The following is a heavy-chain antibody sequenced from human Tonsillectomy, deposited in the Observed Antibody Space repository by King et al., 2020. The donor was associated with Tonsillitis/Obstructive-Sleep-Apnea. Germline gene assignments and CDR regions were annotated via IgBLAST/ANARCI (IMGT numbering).Heavy chain of an antibody. CDR1: GYIFTSYD. D-gene: IGHD4-11*01. V-gene: IGHV1-8*01. CDR3: ARGGGKYDYSTYLYYYYYKDV. Sequence: VQLVESGAEVKKPGASVKVSCKASGYIFTSYDINWVRQATGQGLEWMGWMNPNSGNTGYAQKFQGRVTMTRNTSISTAYMELSSLRSEDTAIYYCARGGGKYDYSTYLYYYYYKDVWGKGTTVTVSS. CDR2: MNPNSGNT. J-gene: IGHJ6*03.